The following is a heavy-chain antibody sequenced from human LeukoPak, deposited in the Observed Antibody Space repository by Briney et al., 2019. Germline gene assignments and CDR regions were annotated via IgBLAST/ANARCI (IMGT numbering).Heavy chain of an antibody. J-gene: IGHJ3*02. CDR1: GFTFSNYW. Sequence: GGSLRLSCAASGFTFSNYWMHWVRQAPGKGLVWVSRINSDGSNTTYADSVKGRFTISRDNAKNTLYLQMNSLRAEDTAVFYCARPRDAFDIWGQGTMVTVSS. CDR3: ARPRDAFDI. V-gene: IGHV3-74*01. CDR2: INSDGSNT.